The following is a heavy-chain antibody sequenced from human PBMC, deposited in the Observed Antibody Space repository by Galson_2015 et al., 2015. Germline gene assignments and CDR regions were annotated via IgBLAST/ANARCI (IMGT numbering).Heavy chain of an antibody. CDR2: ISYDESKK. CDR1: GFAFSTYG. Sequence: SLRLSCAASGFAFSTYGMHWVRQAPGKGLEWVALISYDESKKYYADSVKGRFTISRDKSKNTLSLQMNSLRADDTAVYYCARGPEWELMLRGAFDHWGQGTLVTVSS. V-gene: IGHV3-30*03. CDR3: ARGPEWELMLRGAFDH. D-gene: IGHD1-26*01. J-gene: IGHJ4*02.